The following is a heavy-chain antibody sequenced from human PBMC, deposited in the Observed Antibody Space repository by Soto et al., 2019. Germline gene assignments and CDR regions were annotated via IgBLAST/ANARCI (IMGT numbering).Heavy chain of an antibody. Sequence: GGSLRLSCAASGFTFSSYAMSWVRQAPGKGLEWVSAISGSGGSTYYADSVKGRFTISRDNSKNTLYLQMNSLRAEDTAVYYCAKNRDYVRNYYYMDVWGKGTTVTVSS. CDR3: AKNRDYVRNYYYMDV. J-gene: IGHJ6*03. CDR2: ISGSGGST. V-gene: IGHV3-23*01. CDR1: GFTFSSYA. D-gene: IGHD4-17*01.